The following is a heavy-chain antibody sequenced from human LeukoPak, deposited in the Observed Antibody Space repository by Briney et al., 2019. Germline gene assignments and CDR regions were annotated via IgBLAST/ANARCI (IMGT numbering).Heavy chain of an antibody. CDR3: ARKYYYGSGSYSQSYGMDV. CDR2: ISGSGSTM. J-gene: IGHJ6*02. Sequence: GRSLRLSCAASAFTFSTYEMNWVRQAPGQGLEWVSYISGSGSTMYYADSVKGRFTISRDNAKNSLYLQMNSLRAEDTAVYYCARKYYYGSGSYSQSYGMDVWGQGTTVTVSS. D-gene: IGHD3-10*01. CDR1: AFTFSTYE. V-gene: IGHV3-48*03.